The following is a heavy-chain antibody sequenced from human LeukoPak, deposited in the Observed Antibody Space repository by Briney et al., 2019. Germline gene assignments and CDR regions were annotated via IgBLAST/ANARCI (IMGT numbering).Heavy chain of an antibody. Sequence: TSVKVSCKASGFTITSSAVQWVRQARGQRLEWIGWIVVGSGNTNYAQKFQERVTITRDMSTSTAYMELSSLRSEDTAVYYCAADGRDYGDYVVAFDIWGQGTMVTVSS. J-gene: IGHJ3*02. CDR1: GFTITSSA. V-gene: IGHV1-58*01. CDR2: IVVGSGNT. D-gene: IGHD4-17*01. CDR3: AADGRDYGDYVVAFDI.